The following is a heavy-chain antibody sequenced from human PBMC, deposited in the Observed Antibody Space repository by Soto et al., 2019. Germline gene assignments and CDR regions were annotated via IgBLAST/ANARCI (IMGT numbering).Heavy chain of an antibody. J-gene: IGHJ6*02. D-gene: IGHD3-10*01. CDR1: GGSISSYY. Sequence: SETLSLTCTVSGGSISSYYWSWIRQPPGKGLEWIGYIYYSGSTNYNPSLKSRVTISVDTSKNQFSLKLSSVTAADTAVYYCASPLMVRGVRGMDVWGQGTTVTVSS. V-gene: IGHV4-59*08. CDR2: IYYSGST. CDR3: ASPLMVRGVRGMDV.